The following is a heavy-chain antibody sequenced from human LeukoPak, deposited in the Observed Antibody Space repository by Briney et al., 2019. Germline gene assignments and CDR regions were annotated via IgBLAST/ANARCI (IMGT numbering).Heavy chain of an antibody. CDR1: GFTFSTNA. Sequence: GGSLRLSCEASGFTFSTNAIHWVRQAPGQGLQYVSAISGNGGSTYYADSVKGRFTISRDNSKNAVYLQMGSLRAEDMAVYYCARVKYNDFWSGYSPPDYWGQGTLVTVSS. CDR3: ARVKYNDFWSGYSPPDY. V-gene: IGHV3-64*02. D-gene: IGHD3-3*01. J-gene: IGHJ4*02. CDR2: ISGNGGST.